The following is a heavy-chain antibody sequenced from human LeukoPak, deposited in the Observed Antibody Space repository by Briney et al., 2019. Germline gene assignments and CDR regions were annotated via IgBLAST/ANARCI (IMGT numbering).Heavy chain of an antibody. CDR2: ISYDGSNK. J-gene: IGHJ6*02. CDR1: GFTFSSYG. V-gene: IGHV3-30*18. CDR3: AKDLGGWLREWIYYYYYGMDV. D-gene: IGHD5-12*01. Sequence: PGRSLRLSCAASGFTFSSYGMHWVRQAPGKGLEWVAVISYDGSNKYYADSVKGRFTISRDNSKNTLYLQMNSLRAEDTAVYYCAKDLGGWLREWIYYYYYGMDVWGQGTTVTVSS.